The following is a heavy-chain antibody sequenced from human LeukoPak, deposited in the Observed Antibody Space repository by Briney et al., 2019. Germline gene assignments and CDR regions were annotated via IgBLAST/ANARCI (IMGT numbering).Heavy chain of an antibody. V-gene: IGHV4-59*01. CDR3: AREGVQSGMTTVVTDAFDI. Sequence: SETLSLTCTVSGGSISSYYWSWIRQPPGKGLEWIGYIYYSGSTNYNPSLKSRVTISVDTSKNQFSLKLSSVTAADTAVYYCAREGVQSGMTTVVTDAFDIWGQGTMVTVSS. D-gene: IGHD4-23*01. CDR2: IYYSGST. CDR1: GGSISSYY. J-gene: IGHJ3*02.